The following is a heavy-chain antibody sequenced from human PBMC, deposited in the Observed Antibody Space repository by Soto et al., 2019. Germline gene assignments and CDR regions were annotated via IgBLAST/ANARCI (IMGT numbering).Heavy chain of an antibody. V-gene: IGHV3-7*01. CDR1: GFTFSAYW. Sequence: EVHLVESGGGLVQTGGSLRLSCAASGFTFSAYWMSWVRQAPGKGLEWVANIKQAGSEKYYVDSVNGRFIISRDDAKNSLFLQVNSLRVEDTAVYYCAREKRANGYFDYWGQGTLVTVSS. CDR2: IKQAGSEK. D-gene: IGHD6-25*01. CDR3: AREKRANGYFDY. J-gene: IGHJ4*02.